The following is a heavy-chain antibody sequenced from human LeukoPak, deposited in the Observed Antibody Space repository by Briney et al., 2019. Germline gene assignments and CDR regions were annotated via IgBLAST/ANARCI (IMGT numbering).Heavy chain of an antibody. CDR1: GGSISSYY. J-gene: IGHJ2*01. CDR2: IYTSGST. CDR3: ARPNYDFWSGRSVGYWYFDL. V-gene: IGHV4-4*07. Sequence: SETLSLTCTVSGGSISSYYWSWIRQPAGKGLEWIGRIYTSGSTNYNPSLKSRVTMSVDTSKNQFSLKLSSVTAADTAVYYCARPNYDFWSGRSVGYWYFDLWARGTLVTVSS. D-gene: IGHD3-3*01.